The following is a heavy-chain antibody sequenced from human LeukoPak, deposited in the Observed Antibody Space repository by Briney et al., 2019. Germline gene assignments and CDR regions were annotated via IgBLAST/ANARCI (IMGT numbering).Heavy chain of an antibody. CDR1: GFTFSSYA. CDR2: ISGSGGST. Sequence: TGGSLRLSCAASGFTFSSYAMSWVRQAPGKGLEWVSAISGSGGSTYYADSVKGRFTISRDNSKNTLYLQMNSLRAEDTAVYYCAKDAAAAGPPGYYGMGVWGQGTTVTVSS. CDR3: AKDAAAAGPPGYYGMGV. V-gene: IGHV3-23*01. J-gene: IGHJ6*02. D-gene: IGHD6-13*01.